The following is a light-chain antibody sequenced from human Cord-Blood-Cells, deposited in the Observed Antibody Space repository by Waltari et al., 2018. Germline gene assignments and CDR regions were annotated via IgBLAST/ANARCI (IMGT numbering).Light chain of an antibody. Sequence: IVLTQSPATLSLSPGERATLSCRASPSVSSYLAWYQQKPGQAPRLLIYDASNRATCIPARFSGSGSGTDFTLTISSLEPEDFAVYYCQQRSNWPPLSFGGGTKVEIK. CDR2: DAS. CDR3: QQRSNWPPLS. V-gene: IGKV3-11*01. CDR1: PSVSSY. J-gene: IGKJ4*01.